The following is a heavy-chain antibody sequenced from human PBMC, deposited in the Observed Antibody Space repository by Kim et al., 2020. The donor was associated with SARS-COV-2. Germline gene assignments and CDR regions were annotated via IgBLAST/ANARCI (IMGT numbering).Heavy chain of an antibody. CDR2: IKSDGSEI. V-gene: IGHV3-7*04. Sequence: GGSLRLSCAASGFTFSDHYMSWIRQAPGKGLEWVANIKSDGSEIYHVDSVKGRFTISRDNAKNSVFLQMNSLRAEDTALYYCAGGDDSLWGQGNTVTVSS. J-gene: IGHJ6*01. CDR3: AGGDDSL. CDR1: GFTFSDHY. D-gene: IGHD3-9*01.